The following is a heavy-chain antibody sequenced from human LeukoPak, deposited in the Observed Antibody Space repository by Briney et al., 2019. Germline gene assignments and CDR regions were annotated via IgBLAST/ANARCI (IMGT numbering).Heavy chain of an antibody. CDR2: MHYSGYT. J-gene: IGHJ4*02. CDR3: ARVVAYDSTGYYLYYFGY. Sequence: SETLSLTCTVSGGSISSGGYYWSWIRQHPGKGLEWIGNMHYSGYTYYSPSLKRRLTISVDTSKNQFSLRLRSVTAADTAVYYCARVVAYDSTGYYLYYFGYWGQGT. CDR1: GGSISSGGYY. D-gene: IGHD3-22*01. V-gene: IGHV4-31*03.